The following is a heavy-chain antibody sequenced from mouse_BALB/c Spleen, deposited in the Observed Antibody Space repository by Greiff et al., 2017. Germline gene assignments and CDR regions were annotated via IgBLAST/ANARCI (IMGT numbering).Heavy chain of an antibody. CDR3: ARQGVFYAMDY. J-gene: IGHJ4*01. CDR2: ISSGGSYT. Sequence: VQLKESGGGLVKPGGSLKLSCAASGFTFSSYAMSWVRQTPEKRLEWVATISSGGSYTYYPDSVKGRFTISRDNAKNTLYLQMSSLRSEDTAMYYCARQGVFYAMDYWGQGTSVTVSS. V-gene: IGHV5-9-3*01. CDR1: GFTFSSYA.